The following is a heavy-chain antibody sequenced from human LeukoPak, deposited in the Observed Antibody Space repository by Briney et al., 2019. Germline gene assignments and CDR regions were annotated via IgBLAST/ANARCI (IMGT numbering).Heavy chain of an antibody. D-gene: IGHD3-16*01. CDR3: ARDSYGSDY. J-gene: IGHJ4*02. CDR2: IIPSGGST. CDR1: GYTFSDYH. V-gene: IGHV1-46*01. Sequence: ASVKVSCKASGYTFSDYHMHWVRQAPGQGPEWMGRIIPSGGSTTYAQKFQGRVTMTRDMSTNTVYMELSRLRSEDTAVYYCARDSYGSDYWGQGTLVTVSS.